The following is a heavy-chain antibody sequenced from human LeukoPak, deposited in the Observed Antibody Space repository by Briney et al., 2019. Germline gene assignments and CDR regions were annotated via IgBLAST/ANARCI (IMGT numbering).Heavy chain of an antibody. CDR1: GFTFSSYA. V-gene: IGHV3-23*01. CDR3: AKDLPATYYYGSGSYYNWNAFDI. D-gene: IGHD3-10*01. J-gene: IGHJ3*02. CDR2: ISGSGSST. Sequence: GGSLRLSCAASGFTFSSYAMSWVRQAPGKGLEWVSAISGSGSSTYYADSVKGRFTISRDNAKNTLYLQMNSLRAEDTAVYYCAKDLPATYYYGSGSYYNWNAFDIWGQGTMVTVSS.